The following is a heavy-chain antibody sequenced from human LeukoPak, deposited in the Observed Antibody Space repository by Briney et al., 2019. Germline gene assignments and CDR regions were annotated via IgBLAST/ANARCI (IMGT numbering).Heavy chain of an antibody. CDR1: GFTFSSYN. D-gene: IGHD1-26*01. Sequence: GSLRLSCAASGFTFSSYNMNWVRQAPGKGLEWISYITTSGGTIYYADSVKGRFTISRDNAKNSLYLQMNSLRDEDTAVYYCARRIVGAFPFDYWGQGTPVTVSS. J-gene: IGHJ4*02. CDR3: ARRIVGAFPFDY. V-gene: IGHV3-48*02. CDR2: ITTSGGTI.